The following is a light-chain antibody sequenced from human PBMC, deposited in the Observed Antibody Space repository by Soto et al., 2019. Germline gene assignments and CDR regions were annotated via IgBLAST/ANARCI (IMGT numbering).Light chain of an antibody. CDR3: QQYKSYWT. J-gene: IGKJ1*01. V-gene: IGKV1-5*01. CDR2: DVS. Sequence: DIQMTQSPSTLSASVGDGVTITCRASQSIGTWLAWYQQKPGKAPKVLIYDVSTLTSGVPSRFSGSASGTEFTLSISSLQPDDFATYYCQQYKSYWTFGQGTKVEIK. CDR1: QSIGTW.